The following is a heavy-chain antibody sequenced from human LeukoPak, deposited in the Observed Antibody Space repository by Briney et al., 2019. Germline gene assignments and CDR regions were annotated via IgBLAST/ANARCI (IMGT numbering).Heavy chain of an antibody. CDR2: ISSSGSTI. V-gene: IGHV3-11*04. D-gene: IGHD6-13*01. Sequence: PGGSLRLSCAASGFTFSDYYMSWIRQAPGKGLEWVSYISSSGSTIYYADSVKGRFTISRDNAKNSLYLQMNSLRAEDTAVYYCARLQIAAAGAYYYYYYMDVWGKGTTVTVSS. J-gene: IGHJ6*03. CDR3: ARLQIAAAGAYYYYYYMDV. CDR1: GFTFSDYY.